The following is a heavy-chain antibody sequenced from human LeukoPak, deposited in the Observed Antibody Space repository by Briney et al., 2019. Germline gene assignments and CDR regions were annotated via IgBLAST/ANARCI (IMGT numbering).Heavy chain of an antibody. V-gene: IGHV1-2*02. J-gene: IGHJ5*02. CDR2: INPNSGGT. CDR3: ASGYCSSTSCYGHDWFDP. CDR1: GYTFTDYY. Sequence: ASVKVSCKASGYTFTDYYIHWVRQAPGQGLEWMGWINPNSGGTNYAQKFQGRVTMTRDTSISTAYMELSRLRSDDTAVYYCASGYCSSTSCYGHDWFDPWGQGTLVTVSS. D-gene: IGHD2-2*03.